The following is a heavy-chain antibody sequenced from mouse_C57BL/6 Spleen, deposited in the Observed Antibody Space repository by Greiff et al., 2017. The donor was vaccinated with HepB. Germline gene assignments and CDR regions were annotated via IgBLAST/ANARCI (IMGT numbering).Heavy chain of an antibody. CDR3: ARGWLLLYFDV. CDR2: ISYDGSN. D-gene: IGHD2-3*01. J-gene: IGHJ1*03. Sequence: EVKVEESGPGLVKPSQSLSLTCSVTGYSITSGYYWYWIRQFPGNKLEWIGYISYDGSNNYNPSLKNRISITRDTSKNQFFLKLNYVTTEDTATYYCARGWLLLYFDVWGTGTTVTVSS. CDR1: GYSITSGYY. V-gene: IGHV3-6*01.